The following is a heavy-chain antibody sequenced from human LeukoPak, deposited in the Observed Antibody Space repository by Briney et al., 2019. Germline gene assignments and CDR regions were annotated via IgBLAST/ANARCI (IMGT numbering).Heavy chain of an antibody. CDR2: INSDGSST. D-gene: IGHD5-18*01. CDR1: GFTFSSYW. J-gene: IGHJ4*02. CDR3: ARRTAMVPFDY. V-gene: IGHV3-74*01. Sequence: GGSLRLSCAASGFTFSSYWMHWVRQAPGKGLVWVSRINSDGSSTSYADSVKGRFTISRDNAKNTLYLQMNSLRAEDTAVYYCARRTAMVPFDYWGQGTLVTVSS.